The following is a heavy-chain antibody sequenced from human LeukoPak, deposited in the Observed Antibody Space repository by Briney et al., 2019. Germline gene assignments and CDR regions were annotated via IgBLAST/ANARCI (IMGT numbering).Heavy chain of an antibody. J-gene: IGHJ6*03. CDR2: INWNGGST. CDR3: ARVVAATTYYYYYYMDV. V-gene: IGHV3-20*04. D-gene: IGHD2-15*01. CDR1: GFTFDDYG. Sequence: PGGSLRLSCAASGFTFDDYGMSWVRQAPGKGLEWVSGINWNGGSTGYADSVKGRFTISRDNAKNSLYLQMNSLRAEDTALYYCARVVAATTYYYYYYMDVWGKGTTVTISS.